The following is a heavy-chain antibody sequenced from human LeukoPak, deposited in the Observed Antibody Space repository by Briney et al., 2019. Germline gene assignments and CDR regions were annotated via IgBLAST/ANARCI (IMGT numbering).Heavy chain of an antibody. D-gene: IGHD2-15*01. V-gene: IGHV3-48*04. CDR3: ARDPGFAVAR. J-gene: IGHJ4*02. CDR1: GFTFSSYG. Sequence: GGSLRLSCRVSGFTFSSYGKNWVRQAPGKGLEWVAYIGGWSDPIDYADSVKGRFTVSRDNGDSTLYLQMDSLRVEDTALYYCARDPGFAVARWGQGARVIVSS. CDR2: IGGWSDPI.